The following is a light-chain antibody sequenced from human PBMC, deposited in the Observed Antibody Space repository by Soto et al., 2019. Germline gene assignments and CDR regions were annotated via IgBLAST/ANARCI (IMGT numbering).Light chain of an antibody. V-gene: IGKV3-20*01. CDR1: QSVSSSY. CDR2: GAS. J-gene: IGKJ1*01. CDR3: EQYGMAPWT. Sequence: EIVLTQSPGALSLSPGERATLSCRASQSVSSSYLAWYQKKPGQAPRLLIYGASSRATGIPDRFSGSGSGTDFTLTISRLEPEDFAVYYCEQYGMAPWTLGQGTKVDIK.